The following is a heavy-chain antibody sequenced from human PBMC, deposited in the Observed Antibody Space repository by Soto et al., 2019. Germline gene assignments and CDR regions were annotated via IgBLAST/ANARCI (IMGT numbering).Heavy chain of an antibody. J-gene: IGHJ4*02. CDR3: VKRCASAFGSFKC. CDR1: GCNFSSYD. Sequence: GWSLRLSREATGCNFSSYDTIWVRQAPGKGLEWVSIISGSGGITYYADSVKGRFTISTDNSKSTLYLPMNSPRAQDAAVYYCVKRCASAFGSFKCWGKGTLVTVFS. D-gene: IGHD3-10*01. V-gene: IGHV3-23*01. CDR2: ISGSGGIT.